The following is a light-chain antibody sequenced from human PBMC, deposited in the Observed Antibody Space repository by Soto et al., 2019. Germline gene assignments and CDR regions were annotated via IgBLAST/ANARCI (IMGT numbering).Light chain of an antibody. V-gene: IGKV3-20*01. CDR1: QSVGST. CDR3: QQYADSPRT. Sequence: EIVLTQSPCTLSLSPGERATLSCRASQSVGSTLTWYQQKPGQAPTLLVYGASTRATAIPDRFSGSGFGTDFTLTITSLEPEKLAVYYSQQYADSPRTFGQGTKV. J-gene: IGKJ1*01. CDR2: GAS.